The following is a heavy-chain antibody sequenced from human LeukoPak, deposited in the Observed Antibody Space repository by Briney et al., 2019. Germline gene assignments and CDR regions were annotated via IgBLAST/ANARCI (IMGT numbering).Heavy chain of an antibody. CDR3: AKDVTTGTLALDY. D-gene: IGHD1-1*01. CDR1: GLTVSSSY. J-gene: IGHJ4*02. V-gene: IGHV3-53*01. CDR2: IYNDGST. Sequence: GGSLRLSCAASGLTVSSSYMSWVRQAPGKGLEWVSNIYNDGSTYYADSMKGRFTISRDNSKNTLYLQVNSLRAEDTAMYYCAKDVTTGTLALDYWGQGILVTVSS.